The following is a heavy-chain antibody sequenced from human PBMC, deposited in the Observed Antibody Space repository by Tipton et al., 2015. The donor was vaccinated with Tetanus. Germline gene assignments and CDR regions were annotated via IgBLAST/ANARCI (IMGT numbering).Heavy chain of an antibody. D-gene: IGHD2-21*02. Sequence: GLVKPSETLSLSCSVSGDSISSFYWTWIRQPAGKGLEWIGRIYTSGSTNYNPSLKSRVIMSVDTSRRQFSLKLSSVTAADTAVYYCAKIVAPGPLIATAIPREYYFDLWGQGTRVTVSS. CDR3: AKIVAPGPLIATAIPREYYFDL. CDR2: IYTSGST. J-gene: IGHJ4*02. CDR1: GDSISSFY. V-gene: IGHV4-4*07.